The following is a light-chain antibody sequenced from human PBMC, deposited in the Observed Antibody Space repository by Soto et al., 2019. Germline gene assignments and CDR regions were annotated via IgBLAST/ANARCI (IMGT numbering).Light chain of an antibody. J-gene: IGKJ1*01. CDR2: GAS. CDR3: QKYDSAPWT. V-gene: IGKV1-27*01. Sequence: EIQMTQSPSSLSASVGDRVTITCRASQGISNYLAWYQQKPGKVPKLLIYGASTLQSGVPSRLSGSGSGTDFTLIINSLQPEDGATYYCQKYDSAPWTFGQGTKVEI. CDR1: QGISNY.